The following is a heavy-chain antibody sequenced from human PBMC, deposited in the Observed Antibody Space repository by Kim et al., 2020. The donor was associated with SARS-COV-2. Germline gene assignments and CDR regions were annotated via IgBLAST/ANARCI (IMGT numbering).Heavy chain of an antibody. CDR3: ARDLLAGSGSYFWSLSGPDYYYYGMDV. J-gene: IGHJ6*02. CDR2: TYYRSKWYN. Sequence: SQTLSLTCAISGDSVSSNSAAWNWIRQSPSRGLEWLGRTYYRSKWYNDYAVSVKSRITINPDTSKNQFSLQLNSVTPEDTAVYYCARDLLAGSGSYFWSLSGPDYYYYGMDVWGQGTTVTVSS. CDR1: GDSVSSNSAA. V-gene: IGHV6-1*01. D-gene: IGHD3-10*01.